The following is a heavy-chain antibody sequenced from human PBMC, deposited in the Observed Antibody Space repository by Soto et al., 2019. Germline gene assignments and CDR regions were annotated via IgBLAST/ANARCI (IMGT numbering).Heavy chain of an antibody. CDR1: GGIFSTYA. D-gene: IGHD3-10*01. Sequence: ASVKLYCKASGGIFSTYAISWLRQAPGQGLEWMGGIIPLFGTPNYAQRFQGRVTITADESTSTAYMELSRLRSEDTAVYYCARDRDDYGSGNYYNRIDFWGQGTLVTVSS. CDR2: IIPLFGTP. CDR3: ARDRDDYGSGNYYNRIDF. J-gene: IGHJ4*02. V-gene: IGHV1-69*13.